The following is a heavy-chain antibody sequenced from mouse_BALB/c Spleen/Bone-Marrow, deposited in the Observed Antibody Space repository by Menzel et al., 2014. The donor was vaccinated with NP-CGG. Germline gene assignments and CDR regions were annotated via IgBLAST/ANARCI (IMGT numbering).Heavy chain of an antibody. CDR1: GFTFXDYY. Sequence: EVKLVESGGGLVKPGGSLKLSCAASGFTFXDYYMYWVRQTPEKRLEWVATISDGGSYTYYPDSVKGRFTISRDNAKNNLYLQMSSLKSEDTAMYYCARFYYYGSSYFDVWGAGTTVTVSS. D-gene: IGHD1-1*01. J-gene: IGHJ1*01. CDR2: ISDGGSYT. V-gene: IGHV5-4*02. CDR3: ARFYYYGSSYFDV.